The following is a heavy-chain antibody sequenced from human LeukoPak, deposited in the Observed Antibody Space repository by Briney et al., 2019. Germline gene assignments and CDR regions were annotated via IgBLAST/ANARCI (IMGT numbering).Heavy chain of an antibody. CDR2: MKVDGTDI. CDR3: ARDGNTGWDAFDI. D-gene: IGHD1-26*01. V-gene: IGHV3-7*01. CDR1: GFTFTNDF. J-gene: IGHJ3*02. Sequence: GGSLRLSCAASGFTFTNDFMTWVRQAPGKGLEWVANMKVDGTDIHYVDSVKGRFTISSDNAKNSLYLQMNSLRAEDTAVYYCARDGNTGWDAFDIWGQGTMVTVSS.